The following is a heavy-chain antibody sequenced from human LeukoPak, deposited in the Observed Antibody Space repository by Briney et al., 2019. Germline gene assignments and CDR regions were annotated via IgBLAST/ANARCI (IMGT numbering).Heavy chain of an antibody. CDR3: ARRSYCSGGSCYLPYYYYMDV. CDR1: GGSISSGDYY. J-gene: IGHJ6*03. V-gene: IGHV4-30-4*08. CDR2: IYYSGST. D-gene: IGHD2-15*01. Sequence: NPSQTLSLTCTVSGGSISSGDYYWSWIRQPPGKGLEWIGYIYYSGSTYYNPSLKSRVTISVDTSKNQFSLKLSSVTAADTAVYYCARRSYCSGGSCYLPYYYYMDVWGKGTTVTVSS.